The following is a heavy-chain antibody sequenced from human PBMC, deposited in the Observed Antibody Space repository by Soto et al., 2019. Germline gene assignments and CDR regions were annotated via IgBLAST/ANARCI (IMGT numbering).Heavy chain of an antibody. V-gene: IGHV2-5*02. J-gene: IGHJ2*01. Sequence: QITLKESGPTLVKPTQTLTLTCTFSGFSLSTSGVGVGWLRQPPVKALEWLALIYWDDDKRYSPSLQSRLTVTKETSKNQVVLTMTNMDPEDTATYYCAHRGGPCNSTSCSWPFDLWGRGTLVTVSS. CDR1: GFSLSTSGVG. CDR3: AHRGGPCNSTSCSWPFDL. CDR2: IYWDDDK. D-gene: IGHD2-2*01.